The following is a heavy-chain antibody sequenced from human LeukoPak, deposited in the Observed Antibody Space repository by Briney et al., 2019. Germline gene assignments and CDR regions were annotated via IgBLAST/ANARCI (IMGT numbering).Heavy chain of an antibody. V-gene: IGHV1-8*01. J-gene: IGHJ4*02. D-gene: IGHD6-13*01. CDR3: ARGFIAPAGPLSAVDY. Sequence: ASVKVSFKASGYTFTIYDINWVRQAAGQGLEWMGWMNPDSGNTDFAQKFQGRVTMTRNTSISTAYMELRSLRSDDTAVYYCARGFIAPAGPLSAVDYWGQGTLVTVSS. CDR2: MNPDSGNT. CDR1: GYTFTIYD.